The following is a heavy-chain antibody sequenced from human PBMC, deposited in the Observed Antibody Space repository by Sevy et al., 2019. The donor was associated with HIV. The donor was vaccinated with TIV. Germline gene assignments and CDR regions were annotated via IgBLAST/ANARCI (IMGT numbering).Heavy chain of an antibody. Sequence: GESLKISCKASGYSFTTSWIGWVRQMPGKGLEWMGIIFHADSDTRYSPSCQGQVTISADNSFSTVYLQWSSLKASDTAMYYCARARGIPHFYYGMDLWGQGSTVTVSS. CDR1: GYSFTTSW. J-gene: IGHJ6*02. V-gene: IGHV5-51*01. CDR3: ARARGIPHFYYGMDL. D-gene: IGHD1-26*01. CDR2: IFHADSDT.